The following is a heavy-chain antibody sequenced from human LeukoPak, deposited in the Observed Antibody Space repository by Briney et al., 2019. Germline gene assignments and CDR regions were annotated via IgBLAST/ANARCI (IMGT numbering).Heavy chain of an antibody. CDR1: GFTFSSYW. D-gene: IGHD3-9*01. Sequence: PGGSLRLSCAASGFTFSSYWMSWVRQAPGKGLEWVXXXXXXXSEKYYVDSVKGRFTISRDNAKNSLYLQMNSLRAEDTAVYYCARDYTYYDILTGYPYWYFDLWGRGTLVTVSS. J-gene: IGHJ2*01. CDR3: ARDYTYYDILTGYPYWYFDL. V-gene: IGHV3-7*01. CDR2: XXXXXSEK.